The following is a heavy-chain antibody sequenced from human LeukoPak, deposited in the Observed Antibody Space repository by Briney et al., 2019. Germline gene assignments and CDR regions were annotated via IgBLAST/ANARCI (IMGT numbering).Heavy chain of an antibody. D-gene: IGHD3-3*01. J-gene: IGHJ4*02. V-gene: IGHV4-39*07. Sequence: SETLSLTCTVSGGSTSSSSYYWGWIRQPPGKGLEWIGSIYYSGSTYYNPSLKSRVTISVDTSKNQFSLKLSSVTAADTAVYYCARGINYDFWSGYYFDYWGQGTLVTVSS. CDR3: ARGINYDFWSGYYFDY. CDR1: GGSTSSSSYY. CDR2: IYYSGST.